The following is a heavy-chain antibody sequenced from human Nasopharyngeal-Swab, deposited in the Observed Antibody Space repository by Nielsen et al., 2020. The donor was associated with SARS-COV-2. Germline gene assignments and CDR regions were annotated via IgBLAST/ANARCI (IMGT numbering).Heavy chain of an antibody. CDR2: INSDGSNT. Sequence: GESLKIPCAASGFILSNYWMHWVRQAPGKGLVWVSRINSDGSNTNYADSVKGRFTISRDNAKNTLYLQMNSLRAEDTAVYYCASPAGRTKDFDYWGQGTLVTVSS. CDR1: GFILSNYW. J-gene: IGHJ4*02. V-gene: IGHV3-74*01. CDR3: ASPAGRTKDFDY. D-gene: IGHD1/OR15-1a*01.